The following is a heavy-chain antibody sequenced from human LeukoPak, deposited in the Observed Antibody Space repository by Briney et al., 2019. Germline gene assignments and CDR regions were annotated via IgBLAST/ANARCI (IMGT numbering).Heavy chain of an antibody. CDR1: GFTFSSYA. Sequence: TGGSLRLSCAASGFTFSSYAMSWVRQAPGKGLEWVSAISGNAAGTYYADSVKGRFTISRDNSKSTLSLQMSSLRAEDTAVYYCAKAIATTGKPVFDYWGQGTLVTVSS. CDR3: AKAIATTGKPVFDY. CDR2: ISGNAAGT. J-gene: IGHJ4*02. D-gene: IGHD6-13*01. V-gene: IGHV3-23*01.